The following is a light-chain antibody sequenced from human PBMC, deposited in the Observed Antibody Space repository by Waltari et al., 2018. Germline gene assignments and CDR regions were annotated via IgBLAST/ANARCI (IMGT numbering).Light chain of an antibody. CDR2: DVN. CDR1: SSDIGPQNY. J-gene: IGLJ3*02. V-gene: IGLV2-14*03. CDR3: CSFTSTSSWV. Sequence: ALPHPPPVPGSPGQPIPISCPETSSDIGPQNYVSWYQQHPGKAPKLIIFDVNNRPSGVSSRFSGSKSGNTASLTISGLQAEDEADFYCCSFTSTSSWVFGGGTKLTVL.